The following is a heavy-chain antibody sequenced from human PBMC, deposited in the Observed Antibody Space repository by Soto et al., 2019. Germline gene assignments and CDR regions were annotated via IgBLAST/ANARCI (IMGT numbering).Heavy chain of an antibody. CDR3: ARVPRSYYGSETNWFDP. D-gene: IGHD3-10*01. V-gene: IGHV4-31*03. J-gene: IGHJ5*02. CDR2: IYYSGST. Sequence: QVQLQESGPGLVKPSQTLSLTCTVSGGSISSGGYYWRWIRQHPGKGLEWIGYIYYSGSTYYNPSLKSRVTISVDTSKNPFSLKLNSVTAADTAVYYCARVPRSYYGSETNWFDPWGQGTLVTVSS. CDR1: GGSISSGGYY.